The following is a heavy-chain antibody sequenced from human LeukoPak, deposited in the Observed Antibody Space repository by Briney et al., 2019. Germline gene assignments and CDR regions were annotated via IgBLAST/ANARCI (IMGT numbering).Heavy chain of an antibody. CDR2: IYESGST. CDR3: ARGAWASRLAP. D-gene: IGHD1-26*01. J-gene: IGHJ5*02. Sequence: SETLSLTCAVYGESLNSYYWSWIRQPPGKGLEWIGEIYESGSTEYNPSLESRVTISMVPSKQQFSLSLSSVTAADTAVYYCARGAWASRLAPWGLGTPVIVSS. V-gene: IGHV4-34*01. CDR1: GESLNSYY.